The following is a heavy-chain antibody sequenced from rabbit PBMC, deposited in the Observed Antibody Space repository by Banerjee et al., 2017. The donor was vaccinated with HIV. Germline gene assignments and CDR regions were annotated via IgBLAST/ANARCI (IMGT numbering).Heavy chain of an antibody. J-gene: IGHJ2*01. Sequence: QEQLVESGGGLVKPEGSLTLTCTASGFDLSSSYYMCWVRQAPGKGLEWIGCIYTGSSGDTYYASWAKGRFTISKTSSTTVTLQMTSLTAADTATYFCARSPSGDTYYGAFDPWGPGTLVTVS. CDR1: GFDLSSSYY. D-gene: IGHD8-1*01. V-gene: IGHV1S45*01. CDR3: ARSPSGDTYYGAFDP. CDR2: IYTGSSGDT.